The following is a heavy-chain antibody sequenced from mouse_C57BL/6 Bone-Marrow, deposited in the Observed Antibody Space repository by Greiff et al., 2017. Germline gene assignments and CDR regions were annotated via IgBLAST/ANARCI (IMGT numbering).Heavy chain of an antibody. CDR2: INPRSGYT. CDR3: ARPEYEGGYYSMDY. Sequence: QVQLQQSGAELASPGASVKMSCKASGYTFTSSTMHWVKQRPGQGLEWIGYINPRSGYTKYNQKFKDKATLTADKSSSTAYMQLSSLTSEDSAVYYCARPEYEGGYYSMDYWGQGTSVTVSS. D-gene: IGHD2-14*01. J-gene: IGHJ4*01. CDR1: GYTFTSST. V-gene: IGHV1-4*01.